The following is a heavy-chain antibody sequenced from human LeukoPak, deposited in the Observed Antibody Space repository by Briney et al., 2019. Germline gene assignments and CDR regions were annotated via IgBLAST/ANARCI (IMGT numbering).Heavy chain of an antibody. V-gene: IGHV4-59*01. J-gene: IGHJ5*02. D-gene: IGHD1-1*01. CDR1: GGSISSYY. CDR3: AREGTAGTNLNWFDP. CDR2: ISYSGST. Sequence: SETLSLTCTVSGGSISSYYWSWIRQPPGKGLEWIGYISYSGSTNFNPSLKSRVTISVDTSKNQFSLKLSSVAAADTAVYYCAREGTAGTNLNWFDPWGQGTLVTVSS.